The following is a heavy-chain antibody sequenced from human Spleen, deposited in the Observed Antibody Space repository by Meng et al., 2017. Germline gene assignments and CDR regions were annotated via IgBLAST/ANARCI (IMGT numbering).Heavy chain of an antibody. CDR3: ARDRCSGGSCHPNDAFDI. CDR1: GFTFSSYA. Sequence: GESLKISCAASGFTFSSYAMSWVRQAPGKGLEWVSAISGSGGSTYYADSVKGRFTISRDNSKNTLYLQMNSLRAEDTAVYYCARDRCSGGSCHPNDAFDIWGQGTMVTVSS. CDR2: ISGSGGST. D-gene: IGHD2-15*01. J-gene: IGHJ3*02. V-gene: IGHV3-23*01.